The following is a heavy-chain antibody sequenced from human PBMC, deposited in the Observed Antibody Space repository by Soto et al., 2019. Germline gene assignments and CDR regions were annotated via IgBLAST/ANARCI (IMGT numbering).Heavy chain of an antibody. V-gene: IGHV3-30*18. Sequence: QVQLVESGGDVVQPGRSLRLSCAASGFTFSSYGMHWVRQAPGKGLEWVAVISYDGSNKYYADSVKGRFTISRDNSKNTLYLQMNSLRVEDTAVYYCAKGPPEGAQPAGFDYWGQGTLVTVSS. CDR2: ISYDGSNK. CDR3: AKGPPEGAQPAGFDY. CDR1: GFTFSSYG. J-gene: IGHJ4*02. D-gene: IGHD1-26*01.